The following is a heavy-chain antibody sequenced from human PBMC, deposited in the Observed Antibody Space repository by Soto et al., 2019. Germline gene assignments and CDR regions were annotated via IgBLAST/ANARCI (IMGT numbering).Heavy chain of an antibody. CDR3: ARDWVPYYFDY. CDR1: GGSISSSSYY. CDR2: IYYSGST. V-gene: IGHV4-39*01. J-gene: IGHJ4*02. D-gene: IGHD3-9*01. Sequence: PSETLSLTCTVSGGSISSSSYYWGWIRQPPGKGLEWIGSIYYSGSTYYNPSLKSRVTISVDTSKNQFSLKLSSVTAADTAVYYCARDWVPYYFDYWGQGTLVTV.